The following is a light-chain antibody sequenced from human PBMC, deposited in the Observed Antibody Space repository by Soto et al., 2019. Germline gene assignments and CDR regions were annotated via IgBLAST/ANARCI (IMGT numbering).Light chain of an antibody. V-gene: IGKV1-12*01. Sequence: IQMTQSPSSVSASVGDRVTITCRASQPISSWLAWYQQKPGQPPNLLIYSASTLRSGVPSRFSGSESGTLFTPTINNLQPEDFATYYCQQASSFPLTFGGGTKVEV. J-gene: IGKJ4*01. CDR3: QQASSFPLT. CDR2: SAS. CDR1: QPISSW.